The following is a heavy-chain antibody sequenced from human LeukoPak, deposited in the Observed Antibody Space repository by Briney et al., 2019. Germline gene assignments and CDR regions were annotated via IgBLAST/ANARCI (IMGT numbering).Heavy chain of an antibody. Sequence: GGSLRLSCAASGFTFSSYSMSWVRQAPGKGLEWVSSISSSSSYIYYADSVKGRFTISRDNAKNSLYLQMNSLRAEDTAVYYCARDCSSTSCSKAFDIWGQGTMVTVSS. D-gene: IGHD2-2*01. V-gene: IGHV3-21*01. J-gene: IGHJ3*02. CDR3: ARDCSSTSCSKAFDI. CDR1: GFTFSSYS. CDR2: ISSSSSYI.